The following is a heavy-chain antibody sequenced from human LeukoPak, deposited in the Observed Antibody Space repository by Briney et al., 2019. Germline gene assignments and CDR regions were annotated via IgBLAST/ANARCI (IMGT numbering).Heavy chain of an antibody. CDR2: IFYSGTT. CDR3: ARHLPALGPTFDY. Sequence: PSETLSLTCTVSGGSLSNSYWSWIRQPPGKGLEWIGYIFYSGTTNYNPSLKTRLTISVDTSKNQFSLKLSSVTAADTAVYYCARHLPALGPTFDYWGQGTLVTVSS. V-gene: IGHV4-59*08. D-gene: IGHD5-18*01. CDR1: GGSLSNSY. J-gene: IGHJ4*02.